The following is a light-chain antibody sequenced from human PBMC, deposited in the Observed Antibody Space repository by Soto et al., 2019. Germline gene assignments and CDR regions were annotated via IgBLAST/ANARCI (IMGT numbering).Light chain of an antibody. CDR1: QSVSNNY. CDR3: QQYGSSGT. Sequence: EIVVSHSPGTLSLSKGERATLSCRASQSVSNNYLAWYQQKPGQAPRLLIYGASNRATGIPDRFSGSGSGTDFTLTISRLEPEDFAVYYCQQYGSSGTFGQGTKVDI. CDR2: GAS. J-gene: IGKJ1*01. V-gene: IGKV3-20*01.